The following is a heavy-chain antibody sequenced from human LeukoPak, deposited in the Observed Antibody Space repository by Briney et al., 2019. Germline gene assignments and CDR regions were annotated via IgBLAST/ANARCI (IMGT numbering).Heavy chain of an antibody. CDR1: GGSISSGGYY. J-gene: IGHJ4*02. D-gene: IGHD3-10*01. CDR3: ARAILVRGAYFDY. Sequence: SETLSLTCTVSGGSISSGGYYWSWIRQHPGKGLEWIGYIYYSGSTYYNPSLKSRVTISVDTSKNQFSLKLSSVTAADTAVYYCARAILVRGAYFDYWGQGTLVTVSS. V-gene: IGHV4-31*03. CDR2: IYYSGST.